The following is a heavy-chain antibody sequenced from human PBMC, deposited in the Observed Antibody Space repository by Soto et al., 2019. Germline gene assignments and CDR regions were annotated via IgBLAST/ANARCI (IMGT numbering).Heavy chain of an antibody. V-gene: IGHV4-59*01. J-gene: IGHJ6*02. D-gene: IGHD1-26*01. CDR1: GVSISSYC. CDR2: IYYSGST. CDR3: ARDAWTSGSGSGAYYYGMDV. Sequence: SETLSLTCTVSGVSISSYCWSWIRQPPGKGLEWIGYIYYSGSTNYNPSLKSRVTISVDTSKNQFSLKLSSVTAADTAVYYCARDAWTSGSGSGAYYYGMDVWGQGTTVTVSS.